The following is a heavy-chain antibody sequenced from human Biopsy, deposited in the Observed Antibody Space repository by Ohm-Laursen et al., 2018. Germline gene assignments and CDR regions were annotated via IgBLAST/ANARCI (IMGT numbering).Heavy chain of an antibody. J-gene: IGHJ4*02. CDR3: AKAGQTSGEYVVPRHFDS. Sequence: GSSVKVSCKASGYNFDIYPLFWVRQAPGQGFEWMGGIVPLFETTDSAQKFQGRVTITADRSTTTAYIELSGLTSEDTAIYYCAKAGQTSGEYVVPRHFDSWGQGTLVIVSS. CDR2: IVPLFETT. CDR1: GYNFDIYP. V-gene: IGHV1-69*06. D-gene: IGHD2-15*01.